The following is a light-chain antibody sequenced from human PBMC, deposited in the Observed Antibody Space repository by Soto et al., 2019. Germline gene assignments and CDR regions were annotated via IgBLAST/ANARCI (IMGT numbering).Light chain of an antibody. Sequence: QSVLPQPPSVSGAPGQRVTIGCSGTTSTIGAGYDVHLYHQLPGTAPKLFIFGITKRPSRVPSRVSASRSVTSASLAITGLQAEDEADYYYQSFYANLSGAVVGGGTTPTVL. CDR3: QSFYANLSGAV. J-gene: IGLJ3*02. V-gene: IGLV1-40*01. CDR2: GIT. CDR1: TSTIGAGYD.